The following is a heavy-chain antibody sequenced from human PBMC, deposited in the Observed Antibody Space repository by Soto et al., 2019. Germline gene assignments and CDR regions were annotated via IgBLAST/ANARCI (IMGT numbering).Heavy chain of an antibody. V-gene: IGHV4-61*08. CDR1: GDSFSSGGNY. J-gene: IGHJ4*02. D-gene: IGHD2-2*02. CDR3: AGGGGYCGSTSGHTYDFDN. CDR2: IHYSGSV. Sequence: SETLSLTCTVSGDSFSSGGNYWSWIRQPPGEGLEWIAYIHYSGSVNYNPSIKSRVTISVDTSKNQVSLRLNSVTAADTAFYYCAGGGGYCGSTSGHTYDFDNWGQGPLVTVSS.